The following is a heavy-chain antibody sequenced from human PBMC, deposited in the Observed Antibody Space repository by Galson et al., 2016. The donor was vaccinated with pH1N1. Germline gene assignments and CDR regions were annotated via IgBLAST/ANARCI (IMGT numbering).Heavy chain of an antibody. CDR1: GFIFSSHW. J-gene: IGHJ4*02. V-gene: IGHV3-7*01. Sequence: SLRLSCAASGFIFSSHWMSWVRQAPGKGLEWVANMNQDGNKKYYVDSVKGRFIISRDYSKNSLYLQMNSLRAEDTAMYYCVRAVGRAEAHWGQGTLVTVSS. CDR3: VRAVGRAEAH. CDR2: MNQDGNKK. D-gene: IGHD1-26*01.